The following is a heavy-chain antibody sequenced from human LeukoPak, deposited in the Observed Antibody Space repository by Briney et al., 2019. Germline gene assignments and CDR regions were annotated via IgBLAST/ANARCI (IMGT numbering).Heavy chain of an antibody. Sequence: SETLSLICAVYGGSFSGYYWNWIREPPGKGLEWSGEINHSGSTNYNPPLKSRVTISVDTSKNQFSLKLSSVTAADTAVYYCASVGYCSGGSCPARYYFDYWGQGTLVTVSS. D-gene: IGHD2-15*01. V-gene: IGHV4-34*01. CDR2: INHSGST. CDR1: GGSFSGYY. CDR3: ASVGYCSGGSCPARYYFDY. J-gene: IGHJ4*02.